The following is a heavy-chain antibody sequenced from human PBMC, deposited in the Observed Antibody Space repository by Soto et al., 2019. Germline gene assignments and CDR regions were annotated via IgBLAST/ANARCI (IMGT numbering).Heavy chain of an antibody. V-gene: IGHV4-39*01. D-gene: IGHD2-2*01. CDR1: GGSISSSSYY. CDR3: ARHGRDIVVVPAATYRKNYYMDV. Sequence: QLQLQESGPGLVKPSETLSLTCTVSGGSISSSSYYWGWIRQPPGKGLEWIGSIYYSGSTYYNPSLKSRVTISVDTSKNQFSLKLSSVTAADTAVYYCARHGRDIVVVPAATYRKNYYMDVWGKGTTVTVSS. CDR2: IYYSGST. J-gene: IGHJ6*03.